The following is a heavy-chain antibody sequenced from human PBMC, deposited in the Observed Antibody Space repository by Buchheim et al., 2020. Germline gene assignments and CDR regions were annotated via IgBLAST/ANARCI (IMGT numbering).Heavy chain of an antibody. CDR2: ISSSGSTI. Sequence: EVQLVESGGGLVQPGGSLRLSCAASGFTFSSYSMNWVRQAPGKGLEWVSYISSSGSTIYYADSVKGRFTISRDNAKNSLYLQMNSLRAEDTAVYYCARDQPHYYGSGSYLSTYYYYYGMDVWGQGTT. CDR1: GFTFSSYS. V-gene: IGHV3-48*04. D-gene: IGHD3-10*01. CDR3: ARDQPHYYGSGSYLSTYYYYYGMDV. J-gene: IGHJ6*02.